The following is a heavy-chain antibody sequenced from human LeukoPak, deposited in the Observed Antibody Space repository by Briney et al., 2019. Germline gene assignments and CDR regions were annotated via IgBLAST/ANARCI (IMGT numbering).Heavy chain of an antibody. CDR1: GFSLTTRGGG. D-gene: IGHD6-13*01. Sequence: SXPTLVKPTQPLTLTYTFSGFSLTTRGGGGGWIRQPPEKALEWLALIYWDDDKSYNPSLKTSLTITKDTSKNQVVLTMTNMDPVDTATYYCAHRTDLYSSSWYWGYWGQGTLVTVSS. CDR2: IYWDDDK. V-gene: IGHV2-5*02. CDR3: AHRTDLYSSSWYWGY. J-gene: IGHJ4*02.